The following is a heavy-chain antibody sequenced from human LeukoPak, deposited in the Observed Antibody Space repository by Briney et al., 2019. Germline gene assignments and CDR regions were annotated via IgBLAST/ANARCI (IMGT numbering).Heavy chain of an antibody. CDR1: GYTFTGYY. J-gene: IGHJ4*02. CDR3: ARDLAPGLYISWSSGCPGDY. V-gene: IGHV1-2*02. D-gene: IGHD6-19*01. CDR2: INPNSGGT. Sequence: GASVKVSCKASGYTFTGYYMHWVRQAPGQGLEWMGWINPNSGGTNYAQKFQGRVTMTRDTSISTAYMELRSLRSDDTAVYYCARDLAPGLYISWSSGCPGDYWGQGTLVTVSS.